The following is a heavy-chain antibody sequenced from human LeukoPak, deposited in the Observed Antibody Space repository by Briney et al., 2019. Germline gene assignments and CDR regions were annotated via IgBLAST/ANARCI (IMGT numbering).Heavy chain of an antibody. CDR1: GYTFISYG. CDR2: ISAYNGNT. J-gene: IGHJ4*02. V-gene: IGHV1-18*01. Sequence: ASVKVSCKASGYTFISYGISWVRQAPGQGLEWMGWISAYNGNTNYAQKLRGRVTMTTDTSTSTAYMELRSLRSDDTAVYYCARQQYSYGLGAFDYWGQGTLVTVSS. D-gene: IGHD5-18*01. CDR3: ARQQYSYGLGAFDY.